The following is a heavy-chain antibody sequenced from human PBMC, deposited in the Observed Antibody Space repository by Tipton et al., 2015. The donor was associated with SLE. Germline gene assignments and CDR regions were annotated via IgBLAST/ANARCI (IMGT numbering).Heavy chain of an antibody. CDR1: GFTFSSFA. CDR3: AREIGLRFLERTLSYYGMDV. CDR2: ISYDGSNK. V-gene: IGHV3-30-3*01. J-gene: IGHJ6*02. D-gene: IGHD3-3*01. Sequence: SLRLSCAASGFTFSSFAMYWVRQAPGKGLEWVAGISYDGSNKYYADSVKGRFTISRDNSKNTLYLQMNSLRAEDTAVYYCAREIGLRFLERTLSYYGMDVWGQGTTVTVSS.